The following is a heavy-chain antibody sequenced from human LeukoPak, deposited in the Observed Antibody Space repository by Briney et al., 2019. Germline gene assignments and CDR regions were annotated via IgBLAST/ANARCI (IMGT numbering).Heavy chain of an antibody. CDR1: GGXISSTSYY. V-gene: IGHV4-39*02. CDR2: IYSSGST. Sequence: SETLSLTCTVSGGXISSTSYYWGWIRQPPGKGLEWIGSIYSSGSTYYSPSLKSRVTISEDTSKAHFSLKLSSVTAADTAVYYCGRAPDYWGQGTLVTVSS. J-gene: IGHJ4*02. CDR3: GRAPDY.